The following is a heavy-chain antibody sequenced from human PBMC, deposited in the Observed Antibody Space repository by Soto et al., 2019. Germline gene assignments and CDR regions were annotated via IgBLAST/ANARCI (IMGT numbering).Heavy chain of an antibody. V-gene: IGHV1-69*02. CDR1: GGTFSSYT. D-gene: IGHD3-10*01. CDR3: ARGRMVRGDYYYDY. Sequence: QVQLVQSGAEVKKPGSSVKVSCKASGGTFSSYTISWVRQAPGQGLEWMGRIIPILGIANYAQKFQGRVTITADKSTSTADMELSSLRAEDTAVYYCARGRMVRGDYYYDYWGQGTLVTVSS. CDR2: IIPILGIA. J-gene: IGHJ4*02.